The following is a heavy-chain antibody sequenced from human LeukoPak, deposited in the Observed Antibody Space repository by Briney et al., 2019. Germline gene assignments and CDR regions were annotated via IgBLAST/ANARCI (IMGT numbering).Heavy chain of an antibody. D-gene: IGHD4-17*01. CDR1: GGSISSSSYY. CDR2: IYYSGST. J-gene: IGHJ3*02. V-gene: IGHV4-39*07. CDR3: AGENDYGDYVGAFDI. Sequence: SETLSLTCTVSGGSISSSSYYWGWIRQPPGKGLEWIGSIYYSGSTYYNPSLKSRVTISVDTSKNQFSLKLSSVTAADTAVYYCAGENDYGDYVGAFDIWGQGTMVTVSS.